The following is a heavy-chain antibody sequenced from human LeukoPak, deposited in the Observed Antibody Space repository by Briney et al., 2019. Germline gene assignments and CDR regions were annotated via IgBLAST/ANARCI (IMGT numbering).Heavy chain of an antibody. CDR2: IIPIFGTA. D-gene: IGHD5-24*01. J-gene: IGHJ4*02. V-gene: IGHV1-69*13. Sequence: SVKVSCKASGYTFTNNYLHWVRQAPGQGLEWMGGIIPIFGTANYAQKFQGRVTITADESTSTAYMELSSLRSEDTAVYYCARPSRWLQYLYFDYWGQGTLVTVSS. CDR3: ARPSRWLQYLYFDY. CDR1: GYTFTNNY.